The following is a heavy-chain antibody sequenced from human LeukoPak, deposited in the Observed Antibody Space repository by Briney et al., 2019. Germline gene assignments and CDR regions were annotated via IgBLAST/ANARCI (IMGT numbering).Heavy chain of an antibody. CDR1: GSTFDDYA. D-gene: IGHD2-15*01. CDR2: ISGDGGST. CDR3: AKDRPSAYGGYCSGGSYYGNWFDP. V-gene: IGHV3-43*02. J-gene: IGHJ5*02. Sequence: GGSLRLSCAASGSTFDDYAMHWVRQAPGKGLEWVSLISGDGGSTYYADSVKGRFTISRDNSKNSLYLQMNSLRTEDTALYYCAKDRPSAYGGYCSGGSYYGNWFDPWGQGTLVTVSS.